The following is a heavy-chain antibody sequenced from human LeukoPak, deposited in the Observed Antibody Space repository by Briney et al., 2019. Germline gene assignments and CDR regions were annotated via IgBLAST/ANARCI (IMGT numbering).Heavy chain of an antibody. CDR1: GFTFSSYW. V-gene: IGHV3-74*01. CDR2: INSDGSST. Sequence: GGSLRLSCAASGFTFSSYWMHWVRQAPGKGLVWVSRINSDGSSTSYADSVKGRFTISRDNAKNSLYLQMNSLRAEDTAVYYCATVNYDYVWGSYRYIDYWGQGTLVTVSS. D-gene: IGHD3-16*02. CDR3: ATVNYDYVWGSYRYIDY. J-gene: IGHJ4*02.